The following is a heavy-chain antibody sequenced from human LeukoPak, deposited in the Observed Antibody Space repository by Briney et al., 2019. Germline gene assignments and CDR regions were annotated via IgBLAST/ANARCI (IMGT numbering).Heavy chain of an antibody. Sequence: SETLSLTCTVSGGSISSGGYYWSWIRQHPGKGLEWIGYIYYSGSTYYNPSLKSRVTISVDTSKNQSSLKLSSVTAADTAVYYCARTAMYYDFWSGYYTVGYNWFDPWGQGTLVTVSS. CDR2: IYYSGST. CDR1: GGSISSGGYY. CDR3: ARTAMYYDFWSGYYTVGYNWFDP. V-gene: IGHV4-31*03. J-gene: IGHJ5*02. D-gene: IGHD3-3*01.